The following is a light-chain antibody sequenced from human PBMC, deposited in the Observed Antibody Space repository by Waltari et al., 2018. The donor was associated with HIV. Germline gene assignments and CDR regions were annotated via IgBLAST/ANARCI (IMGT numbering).Light chain of an antibody. V-gene: IGKV3-11*01. J-gene: IGKJ2*01. CDR2: DAS. CDR3: QQRYKWPRT. CDR1: QSVSSS. Sequence: EIVLTQSPATLSLSPGERATISCRASQSVSSSLAWYQQKPGQAPRLLIYDASNRATVIPARFSGSGSGTDFTLTINSLEPEDFAVYYCQQRYKWPRTFGQGTKLEIK.